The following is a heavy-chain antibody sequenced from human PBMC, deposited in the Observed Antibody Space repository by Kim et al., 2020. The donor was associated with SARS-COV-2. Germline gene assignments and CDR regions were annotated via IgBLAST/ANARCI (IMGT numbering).Heavy chain of an antibody. D-gene: IGHD3-16*01. J-gene: IGHJ6*02. Sequence: SNPSLKSRVTLSVDTSKNQFSLKLSSVTAADTAVYYCAGSLGYRYYGMDVWGQGTTVTVSS. V-gene: IGHV4-39*01. CDR3: AGSLGYRYYGMDV.